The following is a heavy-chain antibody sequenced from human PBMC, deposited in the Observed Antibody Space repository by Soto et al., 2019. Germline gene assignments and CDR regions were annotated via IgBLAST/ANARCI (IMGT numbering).Heavy chain of an antibody. Sequence: GSLRRYCVASGFTFTNYWMSWVRQAPGKGLEWVANIKGDGSEKRYVDSVRGRFTISRDNAKNSVYLQMNSLRADDTALYYCGRDEVRNGVGVWGQGTTVTVSS. CDR3: GRDEVRNGVGV. J-gene: IGHJ6*02. CDR2: IKGDGSEK. CDR1: GFTFTNYW. V-gene: IGHV3-7*01.